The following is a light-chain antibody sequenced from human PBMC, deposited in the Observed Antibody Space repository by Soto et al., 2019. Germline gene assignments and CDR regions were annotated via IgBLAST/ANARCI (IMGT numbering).Light chain of an antibody. Sequence: DIQMTQSPSSLSASTGDRVTITCRASQSISNSVNWYQQKPGKAPKLLISAASRLQSGVPSRFIGSGSGTDFSLTITSLQPEDFASYCCQQGYSTAADTFGQGTKLEIK. CDR3: QQGYSTAADT. J-gene: IGKJ2*01. CDR2: AAS. CDR1: QSISNS. V-gene: IGKV1-39*01.